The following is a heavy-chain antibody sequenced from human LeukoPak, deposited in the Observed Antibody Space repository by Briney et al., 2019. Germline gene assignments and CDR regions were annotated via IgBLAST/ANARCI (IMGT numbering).Heavy chain of an antibody. D-gene: IGHD3-22*01. V-gene: IGHV1-18*01. Sequence: ASVKVSCKASGYTFTSYGISWVRQAPGQGLEWMGWISAYNGNTNYAQKLQGRVTMTTDTSTSTAYMELRSLRSDDTAVYYCARDNRRGGRSYYYDSSGYYGIDHWGQGTLVTVSS. CDR3: ARDNRRGGRSYYYDSSGYYGIDH. CDR2: ISAYNGNT. J-gene: IGHJ4*02. CDR1: GYTFTSYG.